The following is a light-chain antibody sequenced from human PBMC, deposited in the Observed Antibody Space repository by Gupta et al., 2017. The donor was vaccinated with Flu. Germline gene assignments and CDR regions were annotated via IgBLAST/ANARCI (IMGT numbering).Light chain of an antibody. CDR3: QYYGRSPHT. CDR2: DSS. CDR1: QSLSDNF. J-gene: IGKJ2*01. Sequence: EIVLTQSPGPLSLSPGERATLSCRASQSLSDNFLGWYQQKPGQAPRLLIHDSSTRATGIPDRFSGSGSGSDFTLTISRLEPEDFAVYYCQYYGRSPHTFGQGTKVEVK. V-gene: IGKV3-20*01.